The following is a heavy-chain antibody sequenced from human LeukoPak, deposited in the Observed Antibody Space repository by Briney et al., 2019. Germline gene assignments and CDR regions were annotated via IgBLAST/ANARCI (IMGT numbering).Heavy chain of an antibody. CDR3: AKGGSTGWSHLDY. J-gene: IGHJ4*02. CDR2: IRYDGSNK. CDR1: GFTFSSYG. V-gene: IGHV3-30*02. Sequence: PGGSLRLSCAASGFTFSSYGMHWVRQAPGKGLEWVAFIRYDGSNKYYADSVKGRFTIFRDNSKNTLYLQMNSLRAEDTAVYYCAKGGSTGWSHLDYWGQGTLVTVSS. D-gene: IGHD6-19*01.